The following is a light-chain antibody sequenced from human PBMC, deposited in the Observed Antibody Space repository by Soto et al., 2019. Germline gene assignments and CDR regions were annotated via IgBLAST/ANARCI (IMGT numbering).Light chain of an antibody. V-gene: IGKV1-13*02. Sequence: GDRVTITCRASQAINSALAWYQQKPGKPPKLLIYDASTLQSGVPSRFSGTASGTDFTLTINSLQPEDFATYYCQQYNSYPWTFGQGTKVDIK. CDR2: DAS. CDR3: QQYNSYPWT. J-gene: IGKJ1*01. CDR1: QAINSA.